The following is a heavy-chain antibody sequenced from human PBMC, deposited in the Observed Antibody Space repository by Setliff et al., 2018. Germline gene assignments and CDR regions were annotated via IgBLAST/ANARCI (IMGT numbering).Heavy chain of an antibody. CDR3: AREAGYYDSSGPVGVPYYYYMDV. CDR2: IFYSGST. Sequence: KPSETLSLTCTVSGGSISSGGYYWSWIRQHPGKGLEWIGYIFYSGSTYYTPSLKSRVTISVDTSKNQFSLKLSSVTAADTAVYYCAREAGYYDSSGPVGVPYYYYMDVWGKGTTVTVSS. J-gene: IGHJ6*03. V-gene: IGHV4-31*03. CDR1: GGSISSGGYY. D-gene: IGHD3-22*01.